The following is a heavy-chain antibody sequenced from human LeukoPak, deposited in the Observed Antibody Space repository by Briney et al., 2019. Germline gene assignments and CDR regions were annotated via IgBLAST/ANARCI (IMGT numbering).Heavy chain of an antibody. CDR3: ARAGHKTTVITLGLTCSDP. J-gene: IGHJ5*02. V-gene: IGHV4-38-2*01. D-gene: IGHD4-17*01. CDR1: GYSVTSGYF. Sequence: SETLSLTCAVSGYSVTSGYFWGWIRQPPGKGLEWIGNIYHSGSTYYNPSLKSRVTMSVDTSKNQSPPHPRCATAADTPIYYWARAGHKTTVITLGLTCSDPRGPGTPVTVSS. CDR2: IYHSGST.